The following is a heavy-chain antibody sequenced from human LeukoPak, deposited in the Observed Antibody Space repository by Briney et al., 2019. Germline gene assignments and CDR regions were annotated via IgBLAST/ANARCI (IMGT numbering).Heavy chain of an antibody. V-gene: IGHV4-31*03. CDR1: GGSISSGGYY. CDR3: ARDPMGYDSSGYYYYGMDV. Sequence: SQTLSLTCTVSGGSISSGGYYWSWIRQHPGKGLEWIGYIYYSGSTYYNPSLKSRVTISVDTSKNQFSLKLSSVTAADTAVYYCARDPMGYDSSGYYYYGMDVWGQGTTVTASS. D-gene: IGHD3-22*01. CDR2: IYYSGST. J-gene: IGHJ6*02.